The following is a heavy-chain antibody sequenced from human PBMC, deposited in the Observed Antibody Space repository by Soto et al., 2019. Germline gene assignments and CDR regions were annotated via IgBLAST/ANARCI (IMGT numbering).Heavy chain of an antibody. CDR3: ARTTLITGTTLGYYGMDV. CDR2: IIPIFGTA. CDR1: GGTFSSYA. J-gene: IGHJ6*02. Sequence: ASVKVSCKASGGTFSSYAISWVRQAPGQGLEWMGGIIPIFGTANYAQKFQGRVTITADESTSTAYMELSSLRSEDTAVYYCARTTLITGTTLGYYGMDVWGQGTTVTVSS. D-gene: IGHD1-7*01. V-gene: IGHV1-69*13.